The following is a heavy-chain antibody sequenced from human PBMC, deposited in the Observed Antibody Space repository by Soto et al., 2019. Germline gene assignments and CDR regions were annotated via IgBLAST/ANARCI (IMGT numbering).Heavy chain of an antibody. CDR3: ARGRGDTAMAWYY. D-gene: IGHD5-18*01. CDR1: GGSISSYY. CDR2: ISYSGST. Sequence: QVQLQESGPGLVKPSETLSLTCTVSGGSISSYYWSWIRQSPGKGLEWIGYISYSGSTKYNPSLKSRVTISVDTSKNQFSLKLSSVTAADTAVYYCARGRGDTAMAWYYWGQGTLFTVSS. J-gene: IGHJ4*02. V-gene: IGHV4-59*01.